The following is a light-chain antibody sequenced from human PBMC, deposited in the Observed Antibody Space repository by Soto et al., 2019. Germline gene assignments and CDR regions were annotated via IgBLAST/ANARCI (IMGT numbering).Light chain of an antibody. CDR3: QQYGSSPPFA. Sequence: EIVWTPSPDTLSLSPGARAPLSCRLSPGVRSSYFAWYQLKPGQAPRLLVYGASSRATGIPDRFSGSGSVTDFARTISRLETEDFAVYFCQQYGSSPPFAFGGGTKVEIK. V-gene: IGKV3-20*01. CDR1: PGVRSSY. CDR2: GAS. J-gene: IGKJ4*01.